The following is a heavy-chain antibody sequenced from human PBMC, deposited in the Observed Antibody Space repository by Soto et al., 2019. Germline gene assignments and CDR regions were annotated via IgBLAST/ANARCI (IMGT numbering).Heavy chain of an antibody. CDR3: ASPSGMGSGSYYLDY. V-gene: IGHV4-39*01. CDR2: IYYSGST. CDR1: GGSISSSSYY. Sequence: QLQLQESGPGLVKPSETLSLTCTVSGGSISSSSYYWGWIRQPPGKGLEWIGSIYYSGSTYYNPSLKSRVTISVDTSKNQFSRKLSSVTAADTAVYYCASPSGMGSGSYYLDYWGQGTLVTVSS. D-gene: IGHD1-26*01. J-gene: IGHJ4*02.